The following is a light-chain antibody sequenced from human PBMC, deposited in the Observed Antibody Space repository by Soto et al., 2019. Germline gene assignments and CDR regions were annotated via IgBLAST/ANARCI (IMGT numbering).Light chain of an antibody. Sequence: DIQMTQTQSSLSASVGDRVTITFRASLRIRNDLGWYQHKPGKAPKRLIYAASSLQSGVPSRFSGSGSGTEFTLTISSLQPEDFATYFCLQHDSYPWTFGQGTKVDIK. V-gene: IGKV1-17*01. CDR2: AAS. CDR1: LRIRND. J-gene: IGKJ1*01. CDR3: LQHDSYPWT.